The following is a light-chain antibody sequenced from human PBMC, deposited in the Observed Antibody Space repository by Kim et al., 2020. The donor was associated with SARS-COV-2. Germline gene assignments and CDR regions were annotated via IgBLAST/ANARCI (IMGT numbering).Light chain of an antibody. CDR1: NSNIGVNT. CDR3: ATWDDSLNAWV. CDR2: RNN. V-gene: IGLV1-44*01. Sequence: GQRVTSSWSGSNSNIGVNTVNWYQQFPGTAPKLLIYRNNQRPSGVPDRFSGSKSGTSASLALSGLLSEDEADYYCATWDDSLNAWVFGGGTQLTVL. J-gene: IGLJ3*02.